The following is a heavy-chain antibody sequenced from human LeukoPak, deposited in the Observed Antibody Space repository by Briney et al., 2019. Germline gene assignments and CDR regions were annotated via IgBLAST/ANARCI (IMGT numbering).Heavy chain of an antibody. V-gene: IGHV1-18*01. J-gene: IGHJ4*02. D-gene: IGHD1-26*01. Sequence: GASVKVSCKASGYTFTSYGISWVRQAPGQGLEWMGWISAYNGNTNYAQKLQGRVTMTTDTSTSTAYMELRSLRSDDTAVYYCARDGLVGAKPYYFDYWGQGTLVTVSS. CDR3: ARDGLVGAKPYYFDY. CDR2: ISAYNGNT. CDR1: GYTFTSYG.